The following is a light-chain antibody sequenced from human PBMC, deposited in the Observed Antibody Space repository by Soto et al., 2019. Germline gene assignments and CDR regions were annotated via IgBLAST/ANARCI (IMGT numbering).Light chain of an antibody. J-gene: IGKJ3*01. V-gene: IGKV1-27*01. CDR2: SAA. CDR3: QRYNDDLLS. Sequence: DIRMTQSPTSLSASMGDTVTITCRASQGIANYLAWYHQAPGKVPKLLIYSAATLQSGVPSRFSGSGPGPDFTLTISGLQPEDVGTYYCQRYNDDLLSFGPGTKVDLK. CDR1: QGIANY.